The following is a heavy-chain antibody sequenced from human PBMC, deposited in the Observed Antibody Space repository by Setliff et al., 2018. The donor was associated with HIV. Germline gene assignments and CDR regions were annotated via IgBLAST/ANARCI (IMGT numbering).Heavy chain of an antibody. J-gene: IGHJ6*03. V-gene: IGHV4-39*02. D-gene: IGHD3-22*01. Sequence: PSETLSLTCTVSGVSTSSSNYYWGWIRQPPGKGLDWIGYISYTGRTYYNPSLKSRVTISVDTSKNHFSLRLSSVTAADTAVYYCARDSVNYYDSSGYYYYYYYMDVWGKGTTVTVSS. CDR1: GVSTSSSNYY. CDR2: ISYTGRT. CDR3: ARDSVNYYDSSGYYYYYYYMDV.